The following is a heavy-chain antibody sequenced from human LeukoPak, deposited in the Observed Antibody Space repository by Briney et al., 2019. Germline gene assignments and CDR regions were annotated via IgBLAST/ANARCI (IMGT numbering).Heavy chain of an antibody. CDR3: AKELAYDILTGYYGGAFDI. Sequence: GGSLRLSCAASGFTFSSYGMHWVRQAPGKGLEWVAFIRYDGSNKYYADSVKGRFTISRDNSKNTLYLQMNSLRAEDTAVYYCAKELAYDILTGYYGGAFDIWGQGTMVTVSS. V-gene: IGHV3-30*02. CDR1: GFTFSSYG. D-gene: IGHD3-9*01. J-gene: IGHJ3*02. CDR2: IRYDGSNK.